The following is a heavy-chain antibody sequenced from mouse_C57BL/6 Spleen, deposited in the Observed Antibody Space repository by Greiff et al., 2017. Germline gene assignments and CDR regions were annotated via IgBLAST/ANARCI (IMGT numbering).Heavy chain of an antibody. CDR1: GFSFNTYA. J-gene: IGHJ1*03. CDR2: IRSKSNNYAT. CDR3: VRHQGYTLGYFDV. D-gene: IGHD1-3*01. V-gene: IGHV10-1*01. Sequence: EVQLVESGGGLVQPKGSLKLSCAASGFSFNTYAMNWVRQAPGKGLEWVGRIRSKSNNYATYYADSVKDRFTISRDDSESMLYLQMNNLKTEDTAMYYCVRHQGYTLGYFDVWGTGTTVTVSS.